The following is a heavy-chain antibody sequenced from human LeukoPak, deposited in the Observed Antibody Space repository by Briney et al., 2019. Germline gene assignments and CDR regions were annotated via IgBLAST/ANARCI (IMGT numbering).Heavy chain of an antibody. Sequence: GGSLRLSCAASGFTFSSYSMNWVRQAPGKGLEWVSSIGTTSNSMYYADSLKGRFTISRDNAESSLYLQMNSLRVEDTAVYFCAREGITAMADAWNDYWGQGTQVTVSS. CDR1: GFTFSSYS. D-gene: IGHD5-18*01. V-gene: IGHV3-21*01. J-gene: IGHJ4*02. CDR3: AREGITAMADAWNDY. CDR2: IGTTSNSM.